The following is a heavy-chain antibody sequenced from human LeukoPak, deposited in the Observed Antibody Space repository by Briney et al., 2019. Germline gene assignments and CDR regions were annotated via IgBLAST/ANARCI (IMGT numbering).Heavy chain of an antibody. CDR1: GFTVSSNY. CDR3: AKDGDYDSSGYMVY. Sequence: GGSLRLSCAASGFTVSSNYMSWVRQAPGKGLEWVSVIYSGGSTYYADSVKGRFTISRDNSKNTLYLQMNSLRAEDTAVYYCAKDGDYDSSGYMVYWGQGTLVTVSS. J-gene: IGHJ4*02. V-gene: IGHV3-53*01. D-gene: IGHD3-22*01. CDR2: IYSGGST.